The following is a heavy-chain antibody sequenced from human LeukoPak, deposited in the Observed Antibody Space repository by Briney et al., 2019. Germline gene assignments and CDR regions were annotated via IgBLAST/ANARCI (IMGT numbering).Heavy chain of an antibody. D-gene: IGHD6-13*01. CDR2: ISYDGTNK. J-gene: IGHJ6*03. CDR3: ARTRFFSSWPAGYYYYYYMDV. CDR1: GFTFSSYA. Sequence: GGSLRLSCAASGFTFSSYAMHWVRQAPGKGLEWVADISYDGTNKYYADSVKGRFTISRDNSKNTLYLQMNSLRAEDTAVYYCARTRFFSSWPAGYYYYYYMDVWGKGTTVTVSS. V-gene: IGHV3-30*04.